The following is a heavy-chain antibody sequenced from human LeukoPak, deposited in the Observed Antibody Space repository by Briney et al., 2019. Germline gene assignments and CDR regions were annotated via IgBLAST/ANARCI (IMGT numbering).Heavy chain of an antibody. Sequence: TSETLSLTCTVSGGSIRSTSYYWGWIRRPPGKGLEWLGSVHYSGSTYDNPSLESRVTISVDTSKNQFSLKLISVTAADTAVYYCARRSTVAGRGRFDPWGQGTLVTVSS. CDR2: VHYSGST. V-gene: IGHV4-39*01. CDR3: ARRSTVAGRGRFDP. CDR1: GGSIRSTSYY. D-gene: IGHD6-19*01. J-gene: IGHJ5*02.